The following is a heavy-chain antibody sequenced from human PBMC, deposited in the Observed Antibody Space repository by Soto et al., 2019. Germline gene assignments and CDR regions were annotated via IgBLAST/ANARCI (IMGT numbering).Heavy chain of an antibody. CDR2: ISYHGNNK. J-gene: IGHJ4*02. V-gene: IGHV3-30*18. CDR1: GFTFSTYG. Sequence: QVQLVESGGGVVQPGRSLRLSCAASGFTFSTYGMHWVRQAPGKGLEWVAVISYHGNNKYYADSVKGRFTISRDNSKNTLYLQMNSLRAEDTAVYYCAKDWGGEGYNSASTIGYWGQGTLVTVSS. D-gene: IGHD1-1*01. CDR3: AKDWGGEGYNSASTIGY.